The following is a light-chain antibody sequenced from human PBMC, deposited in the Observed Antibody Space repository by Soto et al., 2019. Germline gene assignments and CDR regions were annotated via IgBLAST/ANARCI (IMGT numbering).Light chain of an antibody. V-gene: IGLV2-11*01. Sequence: QSVLTQPRSVSGSPGQSVTLSCTGTSGDVGGYNYVSWYQQHPGKAPKVMIYDVSKRPSGVPDRFSGSRSGNTASLTISGLQAEDEADYYCCAYAGRYTYVFXTGTKVTVL. CDR2: DVS. CDR1: SGDVGGYNY. CDR3: CAYAGRYTYV. J-gene: IGLJ1*01.